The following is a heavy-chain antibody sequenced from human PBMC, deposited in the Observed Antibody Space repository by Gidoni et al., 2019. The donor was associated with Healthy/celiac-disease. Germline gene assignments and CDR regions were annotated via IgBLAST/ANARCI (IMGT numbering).Heavy chain of an antibody. V-gene: IGHV1-8*01. CDR2: MNPNSGNT. CDR3: ARGGAVLRFLEWLTKDEAYEDPFDY. D-gene: IGHD3-3*01. J-gene: IGHJ4*02. CDR1: GYTFTSYD. Sequence: GASVKVSCKASGYTFTSYDINWVRQATGQGLAWMGWMNPNSGNTGYAQKFQGRVTMTRNTSISTAYMELSSLRSEDTAVYYCARGGAVLRFLEWLTKDEAYEDPFDYWGQGTLVTVSS.